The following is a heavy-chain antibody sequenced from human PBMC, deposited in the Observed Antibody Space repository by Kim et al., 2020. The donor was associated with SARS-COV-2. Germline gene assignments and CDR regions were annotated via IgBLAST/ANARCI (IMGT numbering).Heavy chain of an antibody. CDR1: GFTFSSYA. V-gene: IGHV3-30*04. Sequence: GGSLRLSCAASGFTFSSYAMHWVRQAPGKGLEWVAVISYDGSNKYYADSVKGRFTISRDNSKNTLYLQMNSLRAEDTAVYYCARDRGIQLWPSIWYYYGMAVWGQGTTVTVSS. CDR2: ISYDGSNK. D-gene: IGHD5-18*01. CDR3: ARDRGIQLWPSIWYYYGMAV. J-gene: IGHJ6*02.